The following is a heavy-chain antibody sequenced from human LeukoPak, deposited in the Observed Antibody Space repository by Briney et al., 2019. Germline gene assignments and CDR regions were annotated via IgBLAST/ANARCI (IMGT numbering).Heavy chain of an antibody. D-gene: IGHD3-10*01. J-gene: IGHJ4*02. Sequence: GGSLRLSCAASGFTFSSYAMSWVRQAPGKGLEWVSGISGGGGSTYYADSVKGRFTISRDNSKNTLYLQMNSLRAEDTAVYYCAKSEGYGSGSYPDYWGQGTLVTVSS. CDR1: GFTFSSYA. CDR2: ISGGGGST. CDR3: AKSEGYGSGSYPDY. V-gene: IGHV3-23*01.